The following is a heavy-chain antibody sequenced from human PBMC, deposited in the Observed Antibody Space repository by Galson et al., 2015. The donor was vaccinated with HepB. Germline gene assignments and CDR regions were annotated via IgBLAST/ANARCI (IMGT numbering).Heavy chain of an antibody. CDR2: IIPILGIA. CDR1: GGTFSSYT. Sequence: SVKVSCKASGGTFSSYTISWVRQAPGQGLEWMGRIIPILGIANYAQKFQGRVTITADKSTSTAYMELSSLRSVDTAVYYCARDSGYSGYDYVSYFDYWGQGTLVTVSS. V-gene: IGHV1-69*04. CDR3: ARDSGYSGYDYVSYFDY. D-gene: IGHD5-12*01. J-gene: IGHJ4*02.